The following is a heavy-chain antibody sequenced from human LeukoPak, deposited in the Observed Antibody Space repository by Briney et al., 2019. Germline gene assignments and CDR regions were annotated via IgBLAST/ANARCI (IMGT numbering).Heavy chain of an antibody. J-gene: IGHJ6*03. D-gene: IGHD6-6*01. CDR1: GFTFSSYW. CDR3: ARRGGVSSGYYFYSMDV. CDR2: IKQDGSEK. Sequence: GGSLRLSCAASGFTFSSYWMHWVRQAPGKGLEWVANIKQDGSEKYYVDSVKGRFTISKDNAKNSLYLQMNSLRAEDTAVYYCARRGGVSSGYYFYSMDVWGKGTTVTVSS. V-gene: IGHV3-7*01.